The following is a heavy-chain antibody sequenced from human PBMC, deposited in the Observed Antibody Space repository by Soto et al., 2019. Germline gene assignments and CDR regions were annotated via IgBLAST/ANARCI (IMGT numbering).Heavy chain of an antibody. CDR2: ISYDGSNK. V-gene: IGHV3-30*18. CDR1: GFTFSSYG. J-gene: IGHJ3*02. CDR3: AKGTLRAFDI. Sequence: GGSLRLSCAASGFTFSSYGMHWVRQAPGKGLEWVAVISYDGSNKYYADSGKGHFTMSRDNSKTTLYLQMNSLRAEDTAVYYSAKGTLRAFDIWGQGTMVTVSS.